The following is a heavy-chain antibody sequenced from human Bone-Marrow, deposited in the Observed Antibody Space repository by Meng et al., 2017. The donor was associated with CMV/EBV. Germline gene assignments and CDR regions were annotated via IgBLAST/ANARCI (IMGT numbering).Heavy chain of an antibody. CDR3: ARQPRYGCNSGPRGYYGMDV. CDR1: GFTFSSYA. CDR2: IYSGGSST. Sequence: GESLKISCAASGFTFSSYAMSWVRQAPGKGLEWVSVIYSGGSSTYYADSVKGRFTISRDNSKNTLYLQMNSLRAEDTAVYYCARQPRYGCNSGPRGYYGMDVWGQGTTVTVAS. D-gene: IGHD4-23*01. J-gene: IGHJ6*02. V-gene: IGHV3-23*03.